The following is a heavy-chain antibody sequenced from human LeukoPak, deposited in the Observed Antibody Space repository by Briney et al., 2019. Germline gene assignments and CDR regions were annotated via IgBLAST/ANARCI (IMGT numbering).Heavy chain of an antibody. J-gene: IGHJ4*02. Sequence: PGGSLRLSCAASGFTFSSYSMSWVRQAPGKGLEWVSYISSSTSTIYYADSLQGRFTISRDNAKNSLYLQMNSLKTEDTAVYYCTTFDSSSAYQLLYRHRRSDDDYWGQGTLVTVSS. CDR3: TTFDSSSAYQLLYRHRRSDDDY. CDR1: GFTFSSYS. V-gene: IGHV3-48*04. CDR2: ISSSTSTI. D-gene: IGHD2-2*02.